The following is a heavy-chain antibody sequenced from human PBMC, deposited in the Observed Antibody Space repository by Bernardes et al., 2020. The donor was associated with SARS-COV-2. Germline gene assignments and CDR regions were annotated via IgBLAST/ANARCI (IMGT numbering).Heavy chain of an antibody. V-gene: IGHV3-23*01. CDR1: GYTFSSYA. Sequence: GSLCLSCAASGYTFSSYAISWVRNAPGTGLEWVSVISRSGGSKSYADPAKGRFTISTANSKNTLYLKMNSLGAEDTAVYYCAKDVRRGYDFWSGPNSYYYYYGMDVWGQGTTVTVSS. CDR3: AKDVRRGYDFWSGPNSYYYYYGMDV. J-gene: IGHJ6*02. CDR2: ISRSGGSK. D-gene: IGHD3-3*01.